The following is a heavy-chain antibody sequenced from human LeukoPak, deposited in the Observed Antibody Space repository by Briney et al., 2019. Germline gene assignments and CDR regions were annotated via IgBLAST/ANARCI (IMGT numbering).Heavy chain of an antibody. V-gene: IGHV1-46*01. D-gene: IGHD4-17*01. CDR2: INPSDGST. CDR3: ARATVTMDV. Sequence: ASVKVSCKASGYTFTSFYIHWVRQVPGQGLEWMGIINPSDGSTSYAQKFQGRVTMTRDTSTSTVYMELSSLRSEDTAMYYCARATVTMDVWGQGTTVTVSS. CDR1: GYTFTSFY. J-gene: IGHJ6*02.